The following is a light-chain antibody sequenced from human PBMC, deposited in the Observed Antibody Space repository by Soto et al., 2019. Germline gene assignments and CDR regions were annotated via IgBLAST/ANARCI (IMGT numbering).Light chain of an antibody. J-gene: IGKJ1*01. V-gene: IGKV3-11*01. CDR2: NAS. Sequence: ETVLTQSPATLSLSPGERATLSCRASESVSNSLAWYQHKPGQAPRLLIYNASNRATGIPARFSGSGSGTDFTLTISSLEPEDFAVYYCQQRSIWPWTFGQGTKVDIK. CDR3: QQRSIWPWT. CDR1: ESVSNS.